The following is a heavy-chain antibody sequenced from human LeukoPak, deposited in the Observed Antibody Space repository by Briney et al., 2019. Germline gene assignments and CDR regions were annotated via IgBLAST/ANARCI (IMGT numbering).Heavy chain of an antibody. D-gene: IGHD6-13*01. J-gene: IGHJ5*02. CDR3: ARGYSSSWYFNWFDP. V-gene: IGHV4-38-2*02. CDR1: GYSISSGYF. CDR2: IYHSGST. Sequence: SSETLSLTCTVSGYSISSGYFWGWIRQPPGKGLEWIGTIYHSGSTYYNPSLKSRVTISVDTSKNQFSLKLSSVTAADTAVYYCARGYSSSWYFNWFDPWGQGTLVTVSS.